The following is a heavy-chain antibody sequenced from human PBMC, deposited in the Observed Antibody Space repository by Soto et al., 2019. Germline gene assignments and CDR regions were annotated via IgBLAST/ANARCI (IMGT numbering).Heavy chain of an antibody. Sequence: ASVKVSCKSSEYTFTDYYIHWVRQAPGQGLEWMGLINPSGGSTSYAQKFQGRVTMTTDTSTSTAYMELRSLRSDDTAVYYCARISDYYDSSGYPAPFDYWGQGTLVTVSS. CDR1: EYTFTDYY. D-gene: IGHD3-22*01. J-gene: IGHJ4*02. CDR3: ARISDYYDSSGYPAPFDY. V-gene: IGHV1-46*01. CDR2: INPSGGST.